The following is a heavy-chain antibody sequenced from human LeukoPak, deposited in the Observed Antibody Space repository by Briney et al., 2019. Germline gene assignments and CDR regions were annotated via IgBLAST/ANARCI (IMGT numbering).Heavy chain of an antibody. CDR3: AREDDNWNSNWFDP. J-gene: IGHJ5*02. Sequence: GGSLRLSCAASGFTFSSYWMSWVRQAPGKGLEWVANIKQDGSEKYYVDSVKGRFTISRDNAKSSLYLQMNSLRAEDTAVYYCAREDDNWNSNWFDPWGQGTLVTVSS. CDR1: GFTFSSYW. D-gene: IGHD1/OR15-1a*01. CDR2: IKQDGSEK. V-gene: IGHV3-7*01.